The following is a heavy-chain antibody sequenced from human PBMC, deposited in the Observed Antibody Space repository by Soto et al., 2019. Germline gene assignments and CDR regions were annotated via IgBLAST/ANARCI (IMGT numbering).Heavy chain of an antibody. CDR1: GGTFSSFA. CDR2: IIPIFHTP. V-gene: IGHV1-69*13. Sequence: SVKVSCKASGGTFSSFAISWVRQAPGQGLEWMGGIIPIFHTPIYTQKIQGRLTITADASTRTAYMELSSLRSEDSAVYYCARTWLDLEAPLHVWG. CDR3: ARTWLDLEAPLHV. J-gene: IGHJ6*02. D-gene: IGHD3-3*01.